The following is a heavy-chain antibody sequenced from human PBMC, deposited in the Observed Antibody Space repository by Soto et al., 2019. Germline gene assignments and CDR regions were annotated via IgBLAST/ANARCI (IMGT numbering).Heavy chain of an antibody. CDR3: ARCYCSVGSCYTCWHFDL. V-gene: IGHV1-18*01. D-gene: IGHD2-15*01. Sequence: QAQLVQSGAEVKKPGASVKVSCQAGGYTFADYGISWVRQAPGQGLEWMGWIGPYNGNTNYAQNLQDRVTMTTDTSTNTAYMELRSLRSDDTALYYCARCYCSVGSCYTCWHFDLWGRGTLLTVCS. CDR2: IGPYNGNT. CDR1: GYTFADYG. J-gene: IGHJ2*01.